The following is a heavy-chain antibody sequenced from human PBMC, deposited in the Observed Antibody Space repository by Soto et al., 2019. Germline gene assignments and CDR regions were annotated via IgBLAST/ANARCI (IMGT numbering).Heavy chain of an antibody. V-gene: IGHV5-51*01. CDR2: IYPGDSDT. J-gene: IGHJ5*02. CDR3: ARGPQLELRGLPWFDP. D-gene: IGHD1-7*01. CDR1: GYSFTSYW. Sequence: GESLKISCKGSGYSFTSYWIGWVRQMPGKGLEWMGIIYPGDSDTRYSPSFQGQVTISADKSISTAYLQWSSLKASDTAMYYCARGPQLELRGLPWFDPRGQGTLVTVSS.